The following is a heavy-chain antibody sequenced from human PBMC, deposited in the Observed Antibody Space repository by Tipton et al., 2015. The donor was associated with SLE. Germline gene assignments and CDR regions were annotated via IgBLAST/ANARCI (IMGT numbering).Heavy chain of an antibody. CDR3: ARDEYRYDTTGYHLLGHFDF. D-gene: IGHD3-22*01. CDR2: INHTGST. V-gene: IGHV4-34*01. J-gene: IGHJ4*02. Sequence: TLSLTCAVYGGSFSGYCCSWIRQPPGKGLEWIGEINHTGSTNYNPSLKSRVTISVDTSKNQFSLNLSSVTAADTAVYYCARDEYRYDTTGYHLLGHFDFWGQGTLVTVSS. CDR1: GGSFSGYC.